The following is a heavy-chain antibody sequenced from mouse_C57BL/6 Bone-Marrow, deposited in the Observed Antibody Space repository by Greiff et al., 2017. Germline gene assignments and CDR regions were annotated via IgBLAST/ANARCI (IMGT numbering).Heavy chain of an antibody. CDR3: ARWGYYGNYVSYWYFDV. CDR1: GYTFTDHT. J-gene: IGHJ1*03. D-gene: IGHD2-1*01. Sequence: QVQLQQSDAELVKPGASVKISCKVSGYTFTDHTIHWMKQRPEQGLEWIGYIYPRDGSTKYNEKFKGKATLTADTSSSTAYMQLNSLTSEDSAVYFCARWGYYGNYVSYWYFDVWGTGTTVTVSS. V-gene: IGHV1-78*01. CDR2: IYPRDGST.